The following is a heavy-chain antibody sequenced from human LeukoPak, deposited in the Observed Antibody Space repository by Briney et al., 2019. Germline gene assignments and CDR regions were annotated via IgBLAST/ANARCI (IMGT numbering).Heavy chain of an antibody. CDR1: GYTFTSYG. V-gene: IGHV1-18*01. Sequence: APVKVSCKASGYTFTSYGISWVRQAPGQGLEWMGWISAYNGNTNYAQKLQGRVTMTTDTSTSTAYMELRSLRSDDTAVYYCARGGAYYGSGSEPDYWGQGTLVTVSS. CDR2: ISAYNGNT. D-gene: IGHD3-10*01. J-gene: IGHJ4*02. CDR3: ARGGAYYGSGSEPDY.